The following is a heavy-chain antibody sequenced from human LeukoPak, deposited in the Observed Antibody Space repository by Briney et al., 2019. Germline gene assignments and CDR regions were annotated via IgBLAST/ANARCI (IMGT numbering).Heavy chain of an antibody. CDR3: AKSPDSSGYCMDY. CDR1: GFTFSSYG. CDR2: IWYDGSNK. Sequence: LGGSLRLPCAASGFTFSSYGMHWVRQAPGKGLEWVAVIWYDGSNKYYADSVKGRFTISRDNSKNTLYLQMNSLRAEDTAVYYCAKSPDSSGYCMDYWGQGTLVTVSS. D-gene: IGHD3-22*01. V-gene: IGHV3-33*06. J-gene: IGHJ4*02.